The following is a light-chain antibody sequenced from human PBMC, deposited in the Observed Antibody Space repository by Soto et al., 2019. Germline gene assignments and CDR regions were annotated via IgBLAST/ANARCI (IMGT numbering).Light chain of an antibody. Sequence: DIEMTQSPSSLSVSLGEGATVTCRASQSVSSNLAWYQQKPGQAPKLLIYAASTMPSGIPARFSGCGSVTEFTLTISSLQSEDSAVYYCQQCNDLPQTFGQGTKLEIK. CDR1: QSVSSN. CDR3: QQCNDLPQT. V-gene: IGKV3-15*01. J-gene: IGKJ1*01. CDR2: AAS.